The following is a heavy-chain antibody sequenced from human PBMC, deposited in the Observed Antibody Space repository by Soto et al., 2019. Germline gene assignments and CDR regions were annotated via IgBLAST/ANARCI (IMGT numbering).Heavy chain of an antibody. CDR1: GFTFDDYA. D-gene: IGHD3-10*01. J-gene: IGHJ4*02. CDR3: LYKRESRGPKASAYYFDY. Sequence: GGSLRLSCAASGFTFDDYAMHWVRQAPGKGLEWVSGISWNSGSIGYADSVKGRFTISRDNAKNSLYLQMNSLRAEDTALYYCLYKRESRGPKASAYYFDYWGQGTLVTVSS. CDR2: ISWNSGSI. V-gene: IGHV3-9*01.